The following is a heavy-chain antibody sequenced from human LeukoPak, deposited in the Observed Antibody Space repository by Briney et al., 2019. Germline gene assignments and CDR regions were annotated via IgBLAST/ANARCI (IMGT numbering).Heavy chain of an antibody. Sequence: GASVKVSCKASGYTFSSYGISWVRQAPGQGLEWKGWISAYHGNTNYAQKIQGRVTMTTDTSTSTAYMELRSLRPDDTAVYYCARDEITMIRGVIRADAFDIWGQGTMVTVSS. J-gene: IGHJ3*02. D-gene: IGHD3-10*01. CDR1: GYTFSSYG. V-gene: IGHV1-18*01. CDR2: ISAYHGNT. CDR3: ARDEITMIRGVIRADAFDI.